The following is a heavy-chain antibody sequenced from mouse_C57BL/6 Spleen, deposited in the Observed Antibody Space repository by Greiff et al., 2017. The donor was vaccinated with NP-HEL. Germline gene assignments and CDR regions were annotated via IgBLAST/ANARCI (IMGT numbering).Heavy chain of an antibody. CDR3: ARFTTPYFDY. V-gene: IGHV5-4*01. CDR1: GFTFSSYA. CDR2: ISDGGSYT. J-gene: IGHJ2*01. Sequence: EVQGVESGGGLVKPGGSLKLSCAASGFTFSSYAMSWVRQTPEKRLEWVATISDGGSYTSYPDNVKGRFTITRDNAKNNLYLQMSHLKSEDTAMYYCARFTTPYFDYWGQGTTLTVSS. D-gene: IGHD1-1*01.